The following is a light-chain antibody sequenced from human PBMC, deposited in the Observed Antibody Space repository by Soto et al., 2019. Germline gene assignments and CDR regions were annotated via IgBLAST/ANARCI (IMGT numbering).Light chain of an antibody. Sequence: SYILTQPPSVSVAPGKTATISCGGNNIGSKGVHWYQQKPGQAPVLVIYSDTDLPPVIPERFSGSNSANMATLTISRVEAGYEADYYCQVGDSGSAHVLFGGGTKLTVL. J-gene: IGLJ2*01. V-gene: IGLV3-21*04. CDR1: NIGSKG. CDR2: SDT. CDR3: QVGDSGSAHVL.